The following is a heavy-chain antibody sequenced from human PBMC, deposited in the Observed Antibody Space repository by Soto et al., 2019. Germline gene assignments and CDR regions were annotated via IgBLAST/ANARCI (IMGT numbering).Heavy chain of an antibody. V-gene: IGHV3-23*01. CDR2: ISGSGGST. J-gene: IGHJ6*02. Sequence: RRLSCAASGFTFSSYAMSWVRQAPGKGLEWVSAISGSGGSTYYADSVKGRFTISRDNSKNTLYLQMNSLRAEDTAVYYCAKTLVSGYCSGGSCYHYYYYGMDVWGQGTTVTVSS. CDR1: GFTFSSYA. CDR3: AKTLVSGYCSGGSCYHYYYYGMDV. D-gene: IGHD2-15*01.